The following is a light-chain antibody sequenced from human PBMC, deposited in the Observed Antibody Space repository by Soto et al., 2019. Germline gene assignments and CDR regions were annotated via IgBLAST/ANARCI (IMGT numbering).Light chain of an antibody. CDR1: QSVSMW. Sequence: TQMTQSPSTLSASVGDRVTITCRASQSVSMWLAWYQQKPGKAPRLLIYDASNLESGVPSRFSGSGSRTEFTLTITSLQPEDAATYYCQQYNSYSPTFGQGTKVDIK. J-gene: IGKJ1*01. CDR3: QQYNSYSPT. V-gene: IGKV1-5*01. CDR2: DAS.